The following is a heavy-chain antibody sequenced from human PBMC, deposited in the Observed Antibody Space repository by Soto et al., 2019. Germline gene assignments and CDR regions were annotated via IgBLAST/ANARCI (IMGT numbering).Heavy chain of an antibody. CDR2: ISSSSSTI. V-gene: IGHV3-48*01. J-gene: IGHJ6*03. CDR1: GFTFSSYS. D-gene: IGHD1-1*01. Sequence: EVQLVESGGGLVQPGGSLRLSCAASGFTFSSYSMNWVRQAPGKGLEWVSYISSSSSTIYYADSVKGRFTISRDNAKNSLYLQMNSLRAEDTGVYYCARVLRGNVYYYYMDVWGKGTTVTVSS. CDR3: ARVLRGNVYYYYMDV.